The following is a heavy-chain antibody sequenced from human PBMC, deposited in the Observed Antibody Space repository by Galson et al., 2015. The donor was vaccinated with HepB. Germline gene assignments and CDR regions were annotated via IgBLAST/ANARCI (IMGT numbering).Heavy chain of an antibody. D-gene: IGHD3-9*01. J-gene: IGHJ3*01. CDR1: GFTFTRYA. V-gene: IGHV3-23*01. CDR3: VKEDILSGFSVGSFHV. Sequence: SLRLSCAASGFTFTRYAMTWVRQAPGKGLEWVSSITSSGGNTYYTDSVKGRFTISRDNARKSLNLQVTSLRPEDTALYYCVKEDILSGFSVGSFHVWGQGTMVTVSA. CDR2: ITSSGGNT.